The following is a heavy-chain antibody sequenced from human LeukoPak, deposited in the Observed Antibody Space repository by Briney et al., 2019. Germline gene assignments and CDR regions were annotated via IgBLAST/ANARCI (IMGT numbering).Heavy chain of an antibody. CDR2: ISSSSSYI. D-gene: IGHD2-15*01. CDR1: GFTFSSYS. J-gene: IGHJ4*02. CDR3: ARGAANSYYFDY. V-gene: IGHV3-21*01. Sequence: GGSLRLSCAASGFTFSSYSVNWVRQAPGKGLEWVSSISSSSSYIYYTDSAKGRFTISRDNAKNSLYLQMNSLRAEDTAVYYCARGAANSYYFDYWGQGTLVTVSS.